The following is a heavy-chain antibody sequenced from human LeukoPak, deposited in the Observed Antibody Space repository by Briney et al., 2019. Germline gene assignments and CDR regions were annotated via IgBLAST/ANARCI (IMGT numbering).Heavy chain of an antibody. CDR2: INPNSGGT. D-gene: IGHD2-15*01. V-gene: IGHV1-2*06. CDR3: ARDCSGGSCSSTDDY. J-gene: IGHJ4*02. CDR1: GYTFTGYY. Sequence: ASVKVSCKASGYTFTGYYIHWVRQAPGQGLEWMGRINPNSGGTDYAQKFQGRVTMTRDTSISTAYMELSRLRSDDTAVYYCARDCSGGSCSSTDDYWGQGTLVTVSS.